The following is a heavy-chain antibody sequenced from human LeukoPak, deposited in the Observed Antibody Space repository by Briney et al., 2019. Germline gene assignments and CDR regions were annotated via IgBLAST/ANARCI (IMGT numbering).Heavy chain of an antibody. D-gene: IGHD6-13*01. CDR3: ARGPAAIDN. J-gene: IGHJ4*02. CDR1: GDSVSSNSAA. V-gene: IGHV6-1*01. Sequence: SQTLSLTCALSGDSVSSNSAAWNWIRQSPSRGLEWLGRTYYRSRWFTDYAVSLKSRITINVDTSKNQISLQLDSVTPEDTAVYYCARGPAAIDNWGQGRLVTISS. CDR2: TYYRSRWFT.